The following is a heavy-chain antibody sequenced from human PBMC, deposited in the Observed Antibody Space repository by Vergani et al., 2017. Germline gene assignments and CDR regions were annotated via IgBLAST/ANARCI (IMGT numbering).Heavy chain of an antibody. D-gene: IGHD2-2*01. CDR3: AKILVARGYGYCSSTSCHGDY. V-gene: IGHV3-43*02. J-gene: IGHJ4*02. Sequence: EVQLVESGGGVVQPGGSLRLSCAASGFTFDDYAMHWVRQAPGKGLEWVSLISEDGGSTYYTDSVKGRFTISRDNSKNSLYLQMNSLRTEDTALYYCAKILVARGYGYCSSTSCHGDYWGQGTLVTVSS. CDR2: ISEDGGST. CDR1: GFTFDDYA.